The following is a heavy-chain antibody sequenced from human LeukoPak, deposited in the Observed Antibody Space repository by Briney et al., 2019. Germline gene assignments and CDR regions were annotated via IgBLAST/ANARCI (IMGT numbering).Heavy chain of an antibody. CDR1: GYTFTSYY. J-gene: IGHJ4*02. CDR2: INPSGGST. V-gene: IGHV1-46*01. Sequence: ASVKVFCKASGYTFTSYYMHWVRQAPGQGLEWMGIINPSGGSTSYAQKFQGRVTMTRDTSTSTVYMELSSLRPEDTAVYYCARGEYYYDSSGYYFDYWGQGTLVTVSS. D-gene: IGHD3-22*01. CDR3: ARGEYYYDSSGYYFDY.